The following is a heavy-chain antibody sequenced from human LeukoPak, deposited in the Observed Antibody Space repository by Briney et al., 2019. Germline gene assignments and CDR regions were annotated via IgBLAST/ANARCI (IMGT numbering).Heavy chain of an antibody. CDR1: GASISGSGYY. Sequence: PSETLSLTCTVSGASISGSGYYWGWIRQPPGKGLEWIGNIYSSGSTYYNASLQSRVTISIDTSKNQFSLRLNSVTAADTAMYYCAKSGGYGLIDYWGQGTLVTVPS. CDR3: AKSGGYGLIDY. D-gene: IGHD1-26*01. V-gene: IGHV4-39*01. CDR2: IYSSGST. J-gene: IGHJ4*02.